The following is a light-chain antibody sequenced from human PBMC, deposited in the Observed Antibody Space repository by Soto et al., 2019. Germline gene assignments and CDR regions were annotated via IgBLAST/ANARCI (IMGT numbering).Light chain of an antibody. V-gene: IGKV2-30*01. CDR2: KVS. Sequence: DVVMTQSPLSLPVTLGQPASISCRSSQSLVFGGGHTFLSWFHQRPGQSPRRLIYKVSDRDSGVPDRFSGSGSVTDFTLEISRVEAEDVGVYFCMQATHWPYTFGQGTKLEIK. CDR1: QSLVFGGGHTF. CDR3: MQATHWPYT. J-gene: IGKJ2*01.